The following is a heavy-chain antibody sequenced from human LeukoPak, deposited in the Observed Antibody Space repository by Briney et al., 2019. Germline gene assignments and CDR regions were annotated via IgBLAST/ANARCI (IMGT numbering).Heavy chain of an antibody. D-gene: IGHD4-17*01. CDR1: GGSISDYY. V-gene: IGHV4-59*12. Sequence: PSETLSLTCTVSGGSISDYYWNWIRQPPGKGLEWIGSIYYSGSTYYNPSLKNRVTISVDTSKNQFSLKLSSVTAADTAVYYCARDTLDDYGDSDAFDIWGQGTMVTVSS. J-gene: IGHJ3*02. CDR3: ARDTLDDYGDSDAFDI. CDR2: IYYSGST.